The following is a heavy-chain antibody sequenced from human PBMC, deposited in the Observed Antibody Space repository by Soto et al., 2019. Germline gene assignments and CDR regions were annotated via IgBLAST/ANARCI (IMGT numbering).Heavy chain of an antibody. D-gene: IGHD3-3*01. CDR3: ARTIFGVIFAP. J-gene: IGHJ5*02. CDR1: GGSIISYY. Sequence: QVQLQESGPGLVKPSETLSLTCTVSGGSIISYYWSWIRQPPGKGLEWIGYIYYSGSTNYNPSLKSRVTISVDTSKHPFSLQLSSVTAAVTVVYYCARTIFGVIFAPWGQGTLVTVSS. V-gene: IGHV4-59*01. CDR2: IYYSGST.